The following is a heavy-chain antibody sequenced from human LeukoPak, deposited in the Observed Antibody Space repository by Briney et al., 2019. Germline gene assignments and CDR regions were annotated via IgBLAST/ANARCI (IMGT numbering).Heavy chain of an antibody. CDR3: ARQYSGTYYRSFDY. V-gene: IGHV5-51*01. Sequence: GESLKISSKGSGYSFTNYWIGWVRQMPGKGLDWMGVIYPGDSDTRYSPSFQGQVTISADKSISTAYLQWSSLKASDPAMYYCARQYSGTYYRSFDYWGQGTLVTVSS. CDR2: IYPGDSDT. CDR1: GYSFTNYW. J-gene: IGHJ4*02. D-gene: IGHD3-10*01.